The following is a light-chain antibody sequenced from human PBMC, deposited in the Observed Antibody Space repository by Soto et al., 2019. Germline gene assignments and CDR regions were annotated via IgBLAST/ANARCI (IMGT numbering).Light chain of an antibody. V-gene: IGKV1-39*01. Sequence: DILMTQSPSSLSASVGERVTISCRASQSINNYLNWFQQKPGKAPKLLIYAASTLPSGVPSRFSGSGSGTDFTLTISSLQREDFATYYCQQSFSGLGTFGPGTKVDMK. J-gene: IGKJ3*01. CDR2: AAS. CDR3: QQSFSGLGT. CDR1: QSINNY.